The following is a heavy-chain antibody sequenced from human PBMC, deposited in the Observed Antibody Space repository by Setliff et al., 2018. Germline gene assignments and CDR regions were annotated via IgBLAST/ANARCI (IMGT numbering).Heavy chain of an antibody. D-gene: IGHD2-21*01. V-gene: IGHV3-74*01. J-gene: IGHJ4*02. CDR3: ARGGDYCGGECYIPPPDSY. CDR1: GFTFNRFW. Sequence: PGGSLRLSCAASGFTFNRFWMHWVRQTPGKGFAWVSHINPEGSTTPYYADSVRGRFTISRDISKNTLYLQMNSLRPEDTAVYYCARGGDYCGGECYIPPPDSYWGQGTLVTVSS. CDR2: INPEGSTT.